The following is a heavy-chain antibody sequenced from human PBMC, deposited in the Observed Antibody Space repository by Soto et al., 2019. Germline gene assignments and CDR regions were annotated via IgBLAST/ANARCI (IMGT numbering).Heavy chain of an antibody. CDR1: GFTFSSYG. CDR3: ARAAGSPLHYYYYYGMDV. J-gene: IGHJ6*02. D-gene: IGHD6-19*01. Sequence: GGSLRLSCAASGFTFSSYGMHWVRQAPGKGLEWVAVIWYDGSNKYYADSVKGRFTISRDNSKNTLYLQMNSLRAEDTAVYYCARAAGSPLHYYYYYGMDVWGQGTTVTVSS. V-gene: IGHV3-33*01. CDR2: IWYDGSNK.